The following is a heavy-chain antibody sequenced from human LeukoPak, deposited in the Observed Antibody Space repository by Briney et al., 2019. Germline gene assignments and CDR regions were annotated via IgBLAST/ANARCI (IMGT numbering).Heavy chain of an antibody. CDR3: ARVKGLVVVVAATGLNWFDP. V-gene: IGHV1-3*01. D-gene: IGHD2-15*01. J-gene: IGHJ5*02. CDR2: INAGNGNT. CDR1: GYTFTSYA. Sequence: ASVTVSCKASGYTFTSYAMHWVRQAPGQRLGWMGWINAGNGNTKYSQKFQGRVTITRDTSASTAYMELSSLRSEDTAVYYCARVKGLVVVVAATGLNWFDPWGQGTLVTVSS.